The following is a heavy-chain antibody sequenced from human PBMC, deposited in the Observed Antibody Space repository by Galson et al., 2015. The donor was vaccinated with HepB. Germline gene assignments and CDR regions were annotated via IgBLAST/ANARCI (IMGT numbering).Heavy chain of an antibody. CDR2: ISTSSTYT. D-gene: IGHD5-12*01. J-gene: IGHJ4*02. Sequence: SLRLSCAASGFTFSDYYMSWIRQAPGKGLEWVSYISTSSTYTKYADSVKGRFTISRDNARNSLFLQMNSLRAEDTAVYYCARTSDYSGYENWGQGTLVIVSS. CDR1: GFTFSDYY. CDR3: ARTSDYSGYEN. V-gene: IGHV3-11*06.